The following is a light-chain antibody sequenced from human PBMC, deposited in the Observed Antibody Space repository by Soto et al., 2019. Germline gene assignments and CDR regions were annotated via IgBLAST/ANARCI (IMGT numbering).Light chain of an antibody. CDR1: SSDVGGYNY. CDR3: CSYAGSYPWV. J-gene: IGLJ3*02. Sequence: QSVLTQPRSVSGSPGQSVTISCTGTSSDVGGYNYVSWYQQHPGKAPKLMIYDVSKRPPGVPDRFSGSKSGNTASLTISGLQAEDEADYYCCSYAGSYPWVFGGGTKLTVL. CDR2: DVS. V-gene: IGLV2-11*01.